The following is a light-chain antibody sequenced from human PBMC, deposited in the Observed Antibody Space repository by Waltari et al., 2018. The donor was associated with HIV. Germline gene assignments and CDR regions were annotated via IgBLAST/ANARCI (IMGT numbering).Light chain of an antibody. Sequence: QSALTQPASVSGSLGQSVTISCTGANSDIGGYNYVSWYQQHPGQAPKLLIHGVSNRPSVVSDRFSGSKSGNTASLTISGLQAEDESDYYCSSFITTTTHVVFGGGTRLTVL. V-gene: IGLV2-14*01. CDR2: GVS. J-gene: IGLJ2*01. CDR1: NSDIGGYNY. CDR3: SSFITTTTHVV.